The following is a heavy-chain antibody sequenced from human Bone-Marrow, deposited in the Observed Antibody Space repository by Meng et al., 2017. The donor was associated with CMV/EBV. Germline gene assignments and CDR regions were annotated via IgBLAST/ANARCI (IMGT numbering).Heavy chain of an antibody. D-gene: IGHD3-16*01. J-gene: IGHJ4*02. V-gene: IGHV3-30*18. CDR1: GFTFSSFG. Sequence: GGSLRLSCAASGFTFSSFGMHWVRQAPGKGLEWVAFILYDGSNEYYADSVKGRFIIFRDNSKNTLYLKMNSLKPEETAVFYCTKDVKFGDFDYWGQGTLVTVSS. CDR2: ILYDGSNE. CDR3: TKDVKFGDFDY.